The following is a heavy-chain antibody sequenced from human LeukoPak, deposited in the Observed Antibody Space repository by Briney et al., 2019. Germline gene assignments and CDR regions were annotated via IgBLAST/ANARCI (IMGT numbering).Heavy chain of an antibody. Sequence: SETLSLTCSVSGGXITNYWSWIRQPPGKGLEWIGYIYYSGSTNYNPSLKSRVAIAVDTSKNQFSLKLSSVTAADTAVYYCARGGIAAAALVHLDYWGQGILVTVSS. V-gene: IGHV4-59*01. CDR1: GGXITNY. CDR3: ARGGIAAAALVHLDY. D-gene: IGHD6-13*01. J-gene: IGHJ4*02. CDR2: IYYSGST.